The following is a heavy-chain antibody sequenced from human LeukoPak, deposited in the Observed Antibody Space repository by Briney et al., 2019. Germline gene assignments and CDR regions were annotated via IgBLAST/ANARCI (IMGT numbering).Heavy chain of an antibody. CDR2: INHSGST. V-gene: IGHV4-34*01. Sequence: SETLSLTCAVYGGSFSGYYWSWIRQPPGKGLEWIGEINHSGSTNYNPSLKSRVTISVDTSKNQFSLKLSSVTAADTAVYYCARGSQYYDFWSGYYTTNFDYWGQGTLVTVSS. D-gene: IGHD3-3*01. CDR3: ARGSQYYDFWSGYYTTNFDY. CDR1: GGSFSGYY. J-gene: IGHJ4*02.